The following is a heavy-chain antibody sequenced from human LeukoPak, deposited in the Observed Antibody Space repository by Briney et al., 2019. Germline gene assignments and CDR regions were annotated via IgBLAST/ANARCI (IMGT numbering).Heavy chain of an antibody. CDR1: GFTFSSYG. CDR3: ARDWTNSSGYYGIQHFDY. J-gene: IGHJ4*02. V-gene: IGHV3-33*01. CDR2: IWYDGSNK. D-gene: IGHD3-22*01. Sequence: GGSLRLSCAASGFTFSSYGMHWVRQAPGKGLGWVAVIWYDGSNKYYADSVKGRFTISRDNSKNTLYLQMNSLRAEDTAVYYCARDWTNSSGYYGIQHFDYWGQGTLVTVSS.